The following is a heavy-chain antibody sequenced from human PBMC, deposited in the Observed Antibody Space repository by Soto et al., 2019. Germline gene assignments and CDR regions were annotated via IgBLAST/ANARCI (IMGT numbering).Heavy chain of an antibody. CDR2: INHSGST. D-gene: IGHD3-16*01. CDR1: GGSFSGYY. CDR3: GRTGDSGGMDV. Sequence: PSETLSLTCAVYGGSFSGYYWSWIRQPPGKGLGWIGEINHSGSTNYNPSLKSRVTISVDTSKNQFSLKLSSVTAADTAVYYCGRTGDSGGMDVWGQGTTVTVSS. V-gene: IGHV4-34*01. J-gene: IGHJ6*02.